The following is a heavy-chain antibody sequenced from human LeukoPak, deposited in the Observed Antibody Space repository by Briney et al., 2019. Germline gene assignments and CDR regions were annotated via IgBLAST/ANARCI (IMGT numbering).Heavy chain of an antibody. J-gene: IGHJ5*02. CDR1: GCTISSYY. CDR2: IYYNGST. D-gene: IGHD5-18*01. V-gene: IGHV4-59*08. CDR3: ARLGYSKVPTSQNWIDP. Sequence: PSESLSLTCTGSGCTISSYYWSWFRQPPGKGLEWIGHIYYNGSTNYNPSLKSRVTTSVDTSKKQFALKVSSVTGANTAVYYCARLGYSKVPTSQNWIDPGGEGT.